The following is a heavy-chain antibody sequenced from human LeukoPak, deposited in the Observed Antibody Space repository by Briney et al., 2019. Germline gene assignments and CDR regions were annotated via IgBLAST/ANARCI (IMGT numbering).Heavy chain of an antibody. V-gene: IGHV3-23*01. CDR2: ISGSGGST. J-gene: IGHJ4*02. CDR3: AKKCYYGSGSYPQSDFDY. CDR1: GFTFSSYA. Sequence: LPGGSLRLSCAASGFTFSSYAMSWVRQAPGKGLEWVSAISGSGGSTYYADSVKGRFTISRDNSKYTLYLQMNSLRPEHTALYYCAKKCYYGSGSYPQSDFDYWGQGTLVTVSS. D-gene: IGHD3-10*01.